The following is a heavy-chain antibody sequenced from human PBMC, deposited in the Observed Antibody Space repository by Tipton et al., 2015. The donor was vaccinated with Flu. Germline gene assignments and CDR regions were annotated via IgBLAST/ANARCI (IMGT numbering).Heavy chain of an antibody. D-gene: IGHD3-10*02. V-gene: IGHV4-39*01. Sequence: TLSLTCTVSSGSIRSTNYFCAWIRQPPGKRLELIGSIYPSGTTYYNPSLKSRVTISVDTSKNQFSLTLRSVTAADTAVYYCARLSYYDVDLKNFYFDHWGQGALVTVSS. CDR1: SGSIRSTNYF. CDR2: IYPSGTT. CDR3: ARLSYYDVDLKNFYFDH. J-gene: IGHJ4*02.